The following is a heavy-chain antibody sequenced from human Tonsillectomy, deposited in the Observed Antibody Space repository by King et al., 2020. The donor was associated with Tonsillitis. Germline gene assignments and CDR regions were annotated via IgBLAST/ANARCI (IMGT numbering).Heavy chain of an antibody. V-gene: IGHV3-15*01. D-gene: IGHD3-22*01. J-gene: IGHJ4*02. Sequence: VQLVESGGGLVRPGGSVRLSCAASGFTFNNAWMSWVRQAPGKGLEWVGLIKRKIDGGTTDYATPVKGRFTISRDDSKNTLYLQMNSLKTEDTAVYYCTTLGYHYHSSDYWGQGTLVSVSS. CDR2: IKRKIDGGTT. CDR3: TTLGYHYHSSDY. CDR1: GFTFNNAW.